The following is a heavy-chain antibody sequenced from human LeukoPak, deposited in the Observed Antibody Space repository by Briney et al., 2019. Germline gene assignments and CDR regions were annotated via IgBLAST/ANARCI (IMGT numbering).Heavy chain of an antibody. CDR3: ARAAHIVVVTAIYYFDY. CDR1: AGSISSGGYY. V-gene: IGHV4-31*03. J-gene: IGHJ4*02. CDR2: IYYSGST. D-gene: IGHD2-21*02. Sequence: SETLSLTCTVSAGSISSGGYYWSWIRQHPGKGLEWIGYIYYSGSTYYNPSLKSRVTISVDTSKNQFSLKLSSVTAADTAVYYCARAAHIVVVTAIYYFDYWGQGTLVTVSS.